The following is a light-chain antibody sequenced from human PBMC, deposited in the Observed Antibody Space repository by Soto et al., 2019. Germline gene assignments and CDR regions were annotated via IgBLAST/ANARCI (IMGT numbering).Light chain of an antibody. CDR3: QQGGT. Sequence: DIQLTQSPSFLSASVGDRVTITCRASQGISSYLAWYQQKPGKAPKLLIYAASTLQSGVPSRLSGSGSGTEFTLKMSSLQPEDFATYYCQQGGTFGPGTKVDI. V-gene: IGKV1-9*01. CDR2: AAS. CDR1: QGISSY. J-gene: IGKJ3*01.